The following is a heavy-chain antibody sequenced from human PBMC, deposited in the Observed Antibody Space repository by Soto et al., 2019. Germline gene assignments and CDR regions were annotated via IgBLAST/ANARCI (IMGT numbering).Heavy chain of an antibody. CDR1: GGSISDYY. Sequence: LSLTCTVSGGSISDYYWSWIRQPPGKGLEWIGYIYYTGSTTYNPSLKSRVTISVDTSKNQFSLKLASVTAADTAVYYCARGVSFDYWGQGTLVTVSS. CDR2: IYYTGST. J-gene: IGHJ4*02. V-gene: IGHV4-59*01. CDR3: ARGVSFDY.